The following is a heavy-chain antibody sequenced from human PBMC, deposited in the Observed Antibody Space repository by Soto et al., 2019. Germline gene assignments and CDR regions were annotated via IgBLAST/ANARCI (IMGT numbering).Heavy chain of an antibody. CDR2: INPSGGST. J-gene: IGHJ3*02. Sequence: ASVKVSCQASGYTFTGYYMHWVRQAPGQGLEWMGWINPSGGSTSYAQKFQGRVTMTRDTSTSTVYMELSSLRSEDTAVYYCARDKVLLWFGESHAFDIWGQGTMVTVSS. D-gene: IGHD3-10*01. CDR3: ARDKVLLWFGESHAFDI. V-gene: IGHV1-46*03. CDR1: GYTFTGYY.